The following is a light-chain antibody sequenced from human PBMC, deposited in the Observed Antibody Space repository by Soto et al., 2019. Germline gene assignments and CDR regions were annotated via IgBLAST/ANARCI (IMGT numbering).Light chain of an antibody. CDR1: SSDVGGYIY. J-gene: IGLJ1*01. CDR3: SSYTSTNTLYV. V-gene: IGLV2-14*01. Sequence: QSALTQPASVSGSPGQSITISCTGTSSDVGGYIYVSWYQQHPGKAPKLIIYEVSNRPSGISNRFSGSKSGNTASLTISGLQAEDEADYYCSSYTSTNTLYVFGNGTKGTVL. CDR2: EVS.